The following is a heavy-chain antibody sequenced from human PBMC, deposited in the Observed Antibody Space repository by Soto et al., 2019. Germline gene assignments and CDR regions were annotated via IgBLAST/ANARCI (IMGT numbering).Heavy chain of an antibody. CDR3: ARLAAAGTFFYGMDV. D-gene: IGHD6-13*01. Sequence: ASVKVSCKASGYTFTSYYMHWVRQAPGQGLEWMGIINPSGGSTSYAQKFQGRVTMTRDTSTSTVYMELSSLRSEDTAVYYCARLAAAGTFFYGMDVWGQGTTVTVSS. CDR2: INPSGGST. V-gene: IGHV1-46*01. J-gene: IGHJ6*02. CDR1: GYTFTSYY.